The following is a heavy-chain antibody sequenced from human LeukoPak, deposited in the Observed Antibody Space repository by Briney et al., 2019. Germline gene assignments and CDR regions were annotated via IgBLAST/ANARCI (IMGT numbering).Heavy chain of an antibody. J-gene: IGHJ3*02. Sequence: ASVKVSCKASGYTFTGYYMHWLRQAPGQRLEWMGWINPNSGGTNYAQKFQGRVTVTRDTSISTAYMELSRLRSDDTAVYYCASSVSYCSSTSCRPGDAFDIWGQGTMVTVSS. CDR3: ASSVSYCSSTSCRPGDAFDI. V-gene: IGHV1-2*02. CDR1: GYTFTGYY. CDR2: INPNSGGT. D-gene: IGHD2-2*01.